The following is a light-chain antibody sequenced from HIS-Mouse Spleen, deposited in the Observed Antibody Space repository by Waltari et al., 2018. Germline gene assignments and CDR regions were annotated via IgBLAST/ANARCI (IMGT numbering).Light chain of an antibody. Sequence: SYELTQPPSVSVSPGQTARITCSGEALPKKYAYWYQQKSGQAPVLVIYEDSKRPSGIPERFSGSSSGTMATLTISGAQVEDEADYYWYSTDSSGNHRVFGGGTKLTVL. CDR1: ALPKKY. J-gene: IGLJ2*01. CDR3: YSTDSSGNHRV. V-gene: IGLV3-10*01. CDR2: EDS.